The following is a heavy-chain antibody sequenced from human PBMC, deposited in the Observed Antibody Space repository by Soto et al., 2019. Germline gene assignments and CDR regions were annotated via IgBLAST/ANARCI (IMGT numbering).Heavy chain of an antibody. D-gene: IGHD6-19*01. CDR2: ISYDGSNK. V-gene: IGHV3-30-3*01. Sequence: GGSLRLSCAASGFTFSSYAMHWVRQAPGKGLEWVAVISYDGSNKYYADSVKGRFTISRDNSKNTLYLQMNSLRAEDTAVYYCASLYGFGSGEIDYWGQGTLVTVSS. J-gene: IGHJ4*02. CDR3: ASLYGFGSGEIDY. CDR1: GFTFSSYA.